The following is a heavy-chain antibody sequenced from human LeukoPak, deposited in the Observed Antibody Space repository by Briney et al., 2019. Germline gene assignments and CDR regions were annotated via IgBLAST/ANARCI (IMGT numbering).Heavy chain of an antibody. Sequence: TSLRLSCAASGFTFSAYGFHWVRQAPGKGLEWVAVIWYDGSRTYYVDSVKGRFTISRDDSKNTLYLQMSSLRAEDTAVYYCARDLCSTSSCYDYWGQGTLVTVSS. CDR2: IWYDGSRT. V-gene: IGHV3-33*01. CDR3: ARDLCSTSSCYDY. J-gene: IGHJ4*02. D-gene: IGHD2-15*01. CDR1: GFTFSAYG.